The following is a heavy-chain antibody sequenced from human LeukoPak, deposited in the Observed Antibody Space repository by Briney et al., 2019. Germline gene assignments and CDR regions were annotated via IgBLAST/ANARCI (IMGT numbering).Heavy chain of an antibody. CDR3: AREVGRTTYYDFWSGYPLMDV. CDR1: GFTFSSYS. CDR2: ISSSSSYI. D-gene: IGHD3-3*01. Sequence: PGGSLRLSCAASGFTFSSYSMNWVRQAPGKGLEWVSSISSSSSYIYYADSVKGRFTISRDNAKNSLYLQMNSLRAEDTAVYYCAREVGRTTYYDFWSGYPLMDVWGKGTTVTVSS. J-gene: IGHJ6*04. V-gene: IGHV3-21*01.